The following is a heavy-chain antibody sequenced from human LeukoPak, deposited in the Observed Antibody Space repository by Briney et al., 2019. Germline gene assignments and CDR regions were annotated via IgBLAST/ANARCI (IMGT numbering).Heavy chain of an antibody. D-gene: IGHD1-26*01. CDR2: ISSSSSYI. CDR1: RFTFSSYA. V-gene: IGHV3-21*04. CDR3: ARGLEIVGVRSFDY. J-gene: IGHJ4*02. Sequence: PGGSLRLSCAASRFTFSSYAMSWVRQAPGKGLEWVSSISSSSSYIYYADSMKGRFTISRDNAKNSLYLQMNSLRAEDTAVYYCARGLEIVGVRSFDYWGQGTLVTVSS.